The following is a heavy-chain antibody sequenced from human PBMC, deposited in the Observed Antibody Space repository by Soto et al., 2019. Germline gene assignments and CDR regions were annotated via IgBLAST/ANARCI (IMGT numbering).Heavy chain of an antibody. V-gene: IGHV4-59*01. CDR1: GGSISSYY. J-gene: IGHJ3*02. D-gene: IGHD2-21*02. CDR3: ARGPHPTYCGGDCYSVDDAFDI. Sequence: SETLSLTCTVSGGSISSYYWSWIRQPPGKGLEWIGYIYYSGSTNYNPSLKSRVTISVDTSNNQFSLKLSSVTAADTAVYYCARGPHPTYCGGDCYSVDDAFDIWGQGTMVTVSS. CDR2: IYYSGST.